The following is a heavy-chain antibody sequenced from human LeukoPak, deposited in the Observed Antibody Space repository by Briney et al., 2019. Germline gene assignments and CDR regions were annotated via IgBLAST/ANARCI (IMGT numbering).Heavy chain of an antibody. Sequence: ASVKVSCKASGYTFTGYYMHWVRQAPGQGLEWMGWINPNSGGTNYAQEFQGRVTMTRDTSISTAYMELSRLRSDDTAVYYCARGGSYSTHYYYYMDVWGKGTTVTVSS. D-gene: IGHD1-26*01. CDR1: GYTFTGYY. J-gene: IGHJ6*03. CDR3: ARGGSYSTHYYYYMDV. CDR2: INPNSGGT. V-gene: IGHV1-2*02.